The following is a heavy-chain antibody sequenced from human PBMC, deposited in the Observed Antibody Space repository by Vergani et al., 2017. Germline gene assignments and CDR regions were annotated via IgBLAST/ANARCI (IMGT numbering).Heavy chain of an antibody. CDR1: GFTFSSYG. D-gene: IGHD2-2*01. Sequence: QVQLVESGGGVVQPGRSLRLSCAASGFTFSSYGMHWVRQAPGKGLEWVAVISYDGSNKYYADSVKGRFTISRHNSKNTLYLQMNSLRAEDTAVYYCAKEPHCSSTSCYGFWYYYYGMDVWGQGTTVTVSS. V-gene: IGHV3-30*18. CDR2: ISYDGSNK. J-gene: IGHJ6*02. CDR3: AKEPHCSSTSCYGFWYYYYGMDV.